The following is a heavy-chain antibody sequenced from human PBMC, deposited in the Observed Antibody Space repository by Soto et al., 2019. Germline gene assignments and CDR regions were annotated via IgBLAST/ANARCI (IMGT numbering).Heavy chain of an antibody. V-gene: IGHV3-21*01. D-gene: IGHD3-10*01. CDR2: ISSSSSYI. J-gene: IGHJ5*01. CDR3: ARDPGSGSIRCVT. CDR1: AVTFSSYS. Sequence: EVQLVESGGGLVKPGGSLRLSCTASAVTFSSYSMNWVLQAPGKGLECDSSISSSSSYIYYVDSVKGRFIISRDNAKNSLYLQINSLRAVDTAVYYCARDPGSGSIRCVTWGHGSLFSVSS.